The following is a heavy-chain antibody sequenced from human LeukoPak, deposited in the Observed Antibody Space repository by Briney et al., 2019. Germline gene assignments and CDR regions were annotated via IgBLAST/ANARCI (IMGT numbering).Heavy chain of an antibody. D-gene: IGHD2-15*01. CDR1: GFTFSSYW. CDR2: IKQDGSEK. V-gene: IGHV3-7*01. Sequence: GGSLRLSCAAPGFTFSSYWMSWVRQAPGKGLEWVANIKQDGSEKYYVDSVKGRFTISRDNAKNSLYLQMNSLRAEDTAVYYCARLLDGAVDYWGQGTLVTVSS. CDR3: ARLLDGAVDY. J-gene: IGHJ4*02.